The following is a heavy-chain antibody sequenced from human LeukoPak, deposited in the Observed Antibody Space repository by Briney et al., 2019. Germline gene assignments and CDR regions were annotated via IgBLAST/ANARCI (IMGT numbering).Heavy chain of an antibody. CDR3: ARADYSNYEVSYYYMDV. V-gene: IGHV4-59*01. J-gene: IGHJ6*03. D-gene: IGHD4-11*01. CDR1: GGSISSYY. Sequence: SETLSLTCTVSGGSISSYYWSWIRQPPGKGLEWIGYIYYSGSTNYNPSLKSRVTISVDTSKNQFSLKLSSVTAADTAGYYCARADYSNYEVSYYYMDVWGKGTTVTVSS. CDR2: IYYSGST.